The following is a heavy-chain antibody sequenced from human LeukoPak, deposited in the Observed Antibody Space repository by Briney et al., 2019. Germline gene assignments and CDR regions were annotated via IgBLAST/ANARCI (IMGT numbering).Heavy chain of an antibody. CDR1: GLTFNAYA. CDR2: INWNGGST. D-gene: IGHD1-26*01. J-gene: IGHJ4*02. V-gene: IGHV3-20*04. Sequence: GGSLRLSCTASGLTFNAYAMNWVRQAPGKGLEWVSGINWNGGSTDYADSVKGRFTISRDNAKKSLYLEMNSLRVEDTAFYYCARVERGATTDYWGQGTLVSVSS. CDR3: ARVERGATTDY.